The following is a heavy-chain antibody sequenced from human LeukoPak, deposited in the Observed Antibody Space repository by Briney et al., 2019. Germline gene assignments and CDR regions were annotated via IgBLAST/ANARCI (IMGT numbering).Heavy chain of an antibody. CDR1: GGSFSGYY. D-gene: IGHD1-26*01. J-gene: IGHJ5*02. V-gene: IGHV4-34*01. CDR3: ARGTSGRSRANSGSYLGGFAP. Sequence: SETLSLTCAVYGGSFSGYYWSWIRQPPGKGLEWIGEINHSGSTNYNPSLKSRVTISVDLSKNQFSLKLSSVTAADTAVYYCARGTSGRSRANSGSYLGGFAPWGQGTLVTVSS. CDR2: INHSGST.